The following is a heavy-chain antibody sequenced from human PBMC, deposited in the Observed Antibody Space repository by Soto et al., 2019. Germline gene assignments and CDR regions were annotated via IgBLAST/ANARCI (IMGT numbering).Heavy chain of an antibody. CDR2: ISYDESEQ. CDR1: GFTFSDYG. J-gene: IGHJ4*02. V-gene: IGHV3-30*18. D-gene: IGHD4-17*01. Sequence: QVQLAESGGGVVQPGRSLRLTCAASGFTFSDYGMHWVRQAPGKGLEWVAVISYDESEQHYADSVKGRLTISRDNSKNTLYLQMNSLRTEDTAIYYCAKAMYGDYAPFDFWGQGTLVTVSS. CDR3: AKAMYGDYAPFDF.